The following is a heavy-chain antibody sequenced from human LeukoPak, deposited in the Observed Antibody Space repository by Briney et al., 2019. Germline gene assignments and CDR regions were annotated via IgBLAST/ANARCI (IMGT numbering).Heavy chain of an antibody. V-gene: IGHV3-72*01. J-gene: IGHJ3*02. CDR2: TRNKLNSNTA. CDR1: GFSFSDHY. Sequence: GGSLRLSCAASGFSFSDHYMEWVRQAPGKGREWVGRTRNKLNSNTAEYAAAVKGRFPISRDDSKSLLYLQMNSLKTEDTAVYYCARSHYQSRNYFDQDAFDIWGQGTMVTVSS. CDR3: ARSHYQSRNYFDQDAFDI. D-gene: IGHD3-9*01.